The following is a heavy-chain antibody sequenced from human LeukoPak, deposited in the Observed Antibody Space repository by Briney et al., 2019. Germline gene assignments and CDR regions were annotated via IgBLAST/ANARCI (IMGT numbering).Heavy chain of an antibody. V-gene: IGHV1-8*02. D-gene: IGHD1-26*01. CDR1: GYTFTSNY. CDR3: ARVVGAIYL. Sequence: ASVKVSCKASGYTFTSNYIHWVRQATGQGLEWMGWMNPNSGNTDYAQKFQGRVTMTRDTSISTAYMELSSLRSEDTAVYYCARVVGAIYLWGQGTLVTVSS. CDR2: MNPNSGNT. J-gene: IGHJ5*02.